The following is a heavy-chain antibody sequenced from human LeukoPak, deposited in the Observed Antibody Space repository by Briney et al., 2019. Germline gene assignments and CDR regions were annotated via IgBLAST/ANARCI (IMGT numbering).Heavy chain of an antibody. CDR1: GFTFSSYS. J-gene: IGHJ5*02. Sequence: GGSLRLSCAASGFTFSSYSMNWVRQAPGKGLEWVSSISSSSSYIYYADSVKGRFTISRDNAKNSLYLQMNILRVEDTAVYYCAGLSGGFYDTNDYAWGQGTLVTVSS. CDR2: ISSSSSYI. V-gene: IGHV3-21*01. D-gene: IGHD3-22*01. CDR3: AGLSGGFYDTNDYA.